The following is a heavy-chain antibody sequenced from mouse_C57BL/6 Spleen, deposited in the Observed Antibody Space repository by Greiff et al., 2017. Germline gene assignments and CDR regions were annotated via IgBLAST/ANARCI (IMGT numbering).Heavy chain of an antibody. V-gene: IGHV1-42*01. J-gene: IGHJ1*03. D-gene: IGHD1-1*01. CDR3: ARIDYGSSYGYFDV. CDR1: GYSFTGYY. CDR2: INPSTGGT. Sequence: VQLQQSGPELVKPGASVKISCKASGYSFTGYYMNWVKQSPEKSLEWIGEINPSTGGTTYNQKFKAKATLTVDKSSSTAYMQLKSLTSEDSAVYYCARIDYGSSYGYFDVWGTGTTVTVSS.